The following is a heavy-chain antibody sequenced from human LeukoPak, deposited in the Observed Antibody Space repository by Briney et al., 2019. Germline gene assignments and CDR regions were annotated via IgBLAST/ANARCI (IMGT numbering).Heavy chain of an antibody. CDR2: ISSSSSYI. D-gene: IGHD2-2*01. CDR3: ARDLYCSSSSCFGVRLKYYYMDV. CDR1: GFTFDDYA. Sequence: GGSLRLSCAASGFTFDDYAMHWVRQAPGKGLEWLSSISSSSSYIYYADSVKGRFTISRDNANSSLYLQMNSLRAEDTAVYYCARDLYCSSSSCFGVRLKYYYMDVWGKGTTVTVSS. J-gene: IGHJ6*03. V-gene: IGHV3-21*01.